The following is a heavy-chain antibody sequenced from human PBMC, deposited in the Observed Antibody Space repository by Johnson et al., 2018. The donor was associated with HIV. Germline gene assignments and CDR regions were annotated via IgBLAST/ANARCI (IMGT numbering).Heavy chain of an antibody. CDR3: NTHKEYQQFWGSSGWYESGAFDI. Sequence: EVQLVESGGGLVKPGGSLRLSCAASGFTFSNAWMSWVRQAPGKGLEWVGRIKSKTDGGTTDYAAPVKGRFTISRDDSKNTLYLQMTSLKTEDTAVYYCNTHKEYQQFWGSSGWYESGAFDIWGQGTMVTVSS. CDR1: GFTFSNAW. D-gene: IGHD6-19*01. J-gene: IGHJ3*02. CDR2: IKSKTDGGTT. V-gene: IGHV3-15*01.